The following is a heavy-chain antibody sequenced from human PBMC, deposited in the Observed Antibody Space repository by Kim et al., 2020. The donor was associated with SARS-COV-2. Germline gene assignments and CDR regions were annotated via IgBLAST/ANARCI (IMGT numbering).Heavy chain of an antibody. Sequence: GGSLRLSCAASGFTFSSYAMHWVRQAPGKGLEWVAVISYDGSNKYYVDSVKGRFTISRDNSKNTLYLQMNSLRAEDTAVYYCARAGFWPWLVHYYFDYWGQGTLVTVSS. CDR2: ISYDGSNK. D-gene: IGHD6-19*01. J-gene: IGHJ4*02. CDR3: ARAGFWPWLVHYYFDY. V-gene: IGHV3-30*04. CDR1: GFTFSSYA.